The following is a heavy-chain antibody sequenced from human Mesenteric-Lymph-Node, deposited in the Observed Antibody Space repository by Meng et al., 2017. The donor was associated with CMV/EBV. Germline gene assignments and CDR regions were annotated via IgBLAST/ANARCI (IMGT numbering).Heavy chain of an antibody. CDR3: ARQKAYESVMDLSLDGMNM. D-gene: IGHD2-21*01. Sequence: ASVKVSCKTSGYMFSTYDISWVRQAPGQGLEWMGWISDYNGRGNSAQKFQGSVSMTTDTSTSTAYMELRSLRSDDTAVYYCARQKAYESVMDLSLDGMNMWGLGTTVTVSS. CDR1: GYMFSTYD. CDR2: ISDYNGRG. J-gene: IGHJ3*02. V-gene: IGHV1-18*01.